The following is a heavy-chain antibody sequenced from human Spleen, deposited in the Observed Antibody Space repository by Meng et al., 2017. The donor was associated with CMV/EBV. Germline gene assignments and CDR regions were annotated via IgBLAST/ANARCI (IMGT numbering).Heavy chain of an antibody. Sequence: GESLKISCAASGFPLSHYWMSWVRQAPGKGLEWVASTKLDGSESYYVDSVKGRFTIARENAKNSLLLQMHRLRAEDTAVYYCARGWGGDVVVVPGGVPAFYFDSWGHGTLVTVSS. J-gene: IGHJ5*01. CDR3: ARGWGGDVVVVPGGVPAFYFDS. D-gene: IGHD2-2*01. CDR2: TKLDGSES. CDR1: GFPLSHYW. V-gene: IGHV3-7*01.